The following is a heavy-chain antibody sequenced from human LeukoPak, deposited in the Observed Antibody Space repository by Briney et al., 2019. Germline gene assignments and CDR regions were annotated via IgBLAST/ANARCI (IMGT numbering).Heavy chain of an antibody. CDR3: VKGMEVTALFDY. J-gene: IGHJ4*02. CDR2: ISSNGGST. V-gene: IGHV3-64D*06. CDR1: GFTFSSYA. D-gene: IGHD2-21*02. Sequence: GSLILSCSASGFTFSSYAMHWVRQAPGKGLEYVSAISSNGGSTYYADSVKGRFTISRDNSKNTLYLQMSNLRAEDTAVYYCVKGMEVTALFDYWGQGTLVTVSS.